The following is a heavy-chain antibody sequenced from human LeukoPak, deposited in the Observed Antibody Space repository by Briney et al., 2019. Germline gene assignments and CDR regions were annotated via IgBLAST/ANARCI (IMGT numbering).Heavy chain of an antibody. D-gene: IGHD6-13*01. CDR1: GFTFSSYA. CDR3: TRGSPGYSSSWLDF. J-gene: IGHJ4*02. Sequence: GGSLRLSCAASGFTFSSYAMHWVRQAPGKGLEWVAVISYDGSNKYYADSVKGRFTISRDDAKNTLYLQMSSLSVDDTAIYYCTRGSPGYSSSWLDFWGQGILVTVSS. V-gene: IGHV3-30-3*01. CDR2: ISYDGSNK.